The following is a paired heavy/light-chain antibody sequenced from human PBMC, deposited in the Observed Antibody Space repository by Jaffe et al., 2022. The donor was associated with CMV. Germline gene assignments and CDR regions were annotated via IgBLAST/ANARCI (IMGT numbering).Light chain of an antibody. J-gene: IGKJ4*01. CDR1: QSVSSSY. CDR2: GAS. CDR3: QQYGSSPGLT. Sequence: EIVLTQSPGTLSLSPGERATLSCRASQSVSSSYLAWYQQKPGQAPRLLIYGASSRATGIPDRFSGSGSGTDFTLTISRLEPEDFAVYYCQQYGSSPGLTFGGGTKVEIK. V-gene: IGKV3-20*01.
Heavy chain of an antibody. D-gene: IGHD3-10*01. V-gene: IGHV2-26*01. Sequence: QVTLKESGPVLVKPTETLTLTCTVSGFSLSNARMGVSWIRQPPGKALEWLAHIFSNDEKSYSTSLKSRLTISKDTSKSQVVLTMTNMDPVDTATYYCARLGGFGELLGWGNYYYGMDVWGQGTTVTVSS. CDR1: GFSLSNARMG. CDR2: IFSNDEK. J-gene: IGHJ6*02. CDR3: ARLGGFGELLGWGNYYYGMDV.